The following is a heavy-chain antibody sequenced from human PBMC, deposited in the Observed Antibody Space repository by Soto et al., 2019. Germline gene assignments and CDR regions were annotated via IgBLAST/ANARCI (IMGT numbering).Heavy chain of an antibody. D-gene: IGHD6-6*01. CDR1: GASIRAYY. CDR2: VYHSGTT. Sequence: PSETLSLTCTVSGASIRAYYWSWIRQSPGKGPEWIGHVYHSGTTNYNPSLESRVTISVDRSKNQFSLKLSSVTAADTAVYYCAGGIAARALGYWGQGTLVTVSS. V-gene: IGHV4-59*12. J-gene: IGHJ4*02. CDR3: AGGIAARALGY.